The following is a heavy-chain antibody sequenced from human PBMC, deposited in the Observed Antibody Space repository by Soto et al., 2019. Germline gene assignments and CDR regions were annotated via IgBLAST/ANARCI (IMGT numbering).Heavy chain of an antibody. CDR1: GGSIYRSGYY. Sequence: SETLSLTCTVSGGSIYRSGYYWGWIRQPPGRGLEWIGNIDYNGVTYSNPSPKSRVTISRDTSKNQFSLKLTSVTAADTALYYCGKVLVGATGHTDSDSWGPGTLVTVSS. D-gene: IGHD2-15*01. J-gene: IGHJ4*02. CDR3: GKVLVGATGHTDSDS. V-gene: IGHV4-39*01. CDR2: IDYNGVT.